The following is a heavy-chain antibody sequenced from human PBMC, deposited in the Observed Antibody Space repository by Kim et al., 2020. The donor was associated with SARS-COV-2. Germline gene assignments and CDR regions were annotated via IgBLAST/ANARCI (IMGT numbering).Heavy chain of an antibody. CDR2: INPKSGGT. D-gene: IGHD5-12*01. J-gene: IGHJ4*02. CDR1: GYTFSAYY. Sequence: ASVKVSCKASGYTFSAYYIHWMRQAPGQGLEWMGRINPKSGGTEYAQKFQGRVTMTRDTSISTAYMELSMMTSDDTAVYYCARAVSDSGYAPGDYWGQGTLVTVSS. V-gene: IGHV1-2*06. CDR3: ARAVSDSGYAPGDY.